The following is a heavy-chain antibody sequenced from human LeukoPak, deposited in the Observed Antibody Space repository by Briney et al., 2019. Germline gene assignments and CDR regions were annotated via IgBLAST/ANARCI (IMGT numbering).Heavy chain of an antibody. V-gene: IGHV3-33*01. Sequence: GGSLRLSCTASGFTFGSFAMHWVRQPPGKGLEWVAIIWHDGEKIFYADSVRGRFAISKDTSKNTLYLQMNSLRADDTAIYYCARPRYSGSYYPFDSWGQGTLVTVSS. CDR1: GFTFGSFA. CDR3: ARPRYSGSYYPFDS. J-gene: IGHJ4*02. D-gene: IGHD1-26*01. CDR2: IWHDGEKI.